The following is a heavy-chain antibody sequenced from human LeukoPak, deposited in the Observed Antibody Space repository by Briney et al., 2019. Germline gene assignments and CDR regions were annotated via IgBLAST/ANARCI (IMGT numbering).Heavy chain of an antibody. CDR3: ARHPGYCSGGSCLYYFDY. Sequence: ASVTVSFTASGYTFTIYGISWVRQTPGQGLEWMGWISAYNGNTNYAQKLQGRVTMTTDTSTSTAYMELRSLRSDDTAVYYCARHPGYCSGGSCLYYFDYWGQGTLVTVSS. D-gene: IGHD2-15*01. CDR2: ISAYNGNT. V-gene: IGHV1-18*01. J-gene: IGHJ4*02. CDR1: GYTFTIYG.